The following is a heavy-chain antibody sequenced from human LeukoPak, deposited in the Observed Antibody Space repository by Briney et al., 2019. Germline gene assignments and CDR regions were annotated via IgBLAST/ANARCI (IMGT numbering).Heavy chain of an antibody. Sequence: SETLSLTCAVYGGSFSGYYWSWIRQPPGKGLEWIGEINHSGSTNYNPSLKSRVTISVDTSKNQISLKLSSVTAADTAVYYCARGARTVFGVVISEYYYYYYMDVWGKGTTVTVSS. J-gene: IGHJ6*03. D-gene: IGHD3-3*01. CDR3: ARGARTVFGVVISEYYYYYYMDV. V-gene: IGHV4-34*01. CDR1: GGSFSGYY. CDR2: INHSGST.